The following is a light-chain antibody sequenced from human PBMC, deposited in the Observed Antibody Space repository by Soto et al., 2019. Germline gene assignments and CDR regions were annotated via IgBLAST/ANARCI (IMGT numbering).Light chain of an antibody. Sequence: DIQITHSPSTLSASVGDRVTITCWASQSISSWLAWYQQKPGKAPKLLIYKASTLQSGVPSRFSGSRSGTEFTLAISSLKPDDSATYYCQQYNDNWTFGQGTKV. J-gene: IGKJ1*01. CDR3: QQYNDNWT. V-gene: IGKV1-5*03. CDR1: QSISSW. CDR2: KAS.